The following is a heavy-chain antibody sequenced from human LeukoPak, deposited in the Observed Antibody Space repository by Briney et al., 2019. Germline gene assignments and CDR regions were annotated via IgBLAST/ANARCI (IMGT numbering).Heavy chain of an antibody. CDR2: IYYSGST. V-gene: IGHV4-59*08. J-gene: IGHJ4*02. CDR1: GGSISSYY. D-gene: IGHD2-2*01. Sequence: SETLSLTCTVSGGSISSYYWSWIRQPPGKGLEWIGYIYYSGSTNYNPSLKSRVTISVDTSKNQFSLKLSSVTAADTAVYYCARRCSSTSCYDYWGQGTLVTVSS. CDR3: ARRCSSTSCYDY.